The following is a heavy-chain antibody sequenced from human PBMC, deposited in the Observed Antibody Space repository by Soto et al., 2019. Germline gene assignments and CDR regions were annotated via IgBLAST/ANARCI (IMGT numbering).Heavy chain of an antibody. Sequence: QVQLVQSRAGVKEPGASVKVSCKASGYTFTNYYMHWVRQAPGQGLEWLGIINPGGGSTSYAQRFQGRVTMTRDTSTSTVYMELSSLRSEDTAVYYCARASSGSTYAHFDYWGQGTLVTVSS. CDR1: GYTFTNYY. CDR3: ARASSGSTYAHFDY. D-gene: IGHD6-19*01. V-gene: IGHV1-46*01. CDR2: INPGGGST. J-gene: IGHJ4*02.